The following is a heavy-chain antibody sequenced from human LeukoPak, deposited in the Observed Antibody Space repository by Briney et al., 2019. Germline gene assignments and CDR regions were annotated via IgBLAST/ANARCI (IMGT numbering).Heavy chain of an antibody. V-gene: IGHV4-34*01. D-gene: IGHD2-8*01. CDR1: GGSFSGYL. CDR2: INHSGSA. CDR3: AGGNGEWYYNWFEP. J-gene: IGHJ5*02. Sequence: SETLSLTCGVYGGSFSGYLWNWIRQPPGKGLEWLGEINHSGSANYHPSLKSRVTISVDTSKNQVSLSLSSVTAADSVTDHWAGGNGEWYYNWFEPWGQGTLVTVSS.